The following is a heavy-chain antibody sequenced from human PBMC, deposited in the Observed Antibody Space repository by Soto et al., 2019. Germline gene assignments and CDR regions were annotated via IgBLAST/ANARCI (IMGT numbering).Heavy chain of an antibody. Sequence: GGALRLSCATPGFTLRGYFMRLVRPGPGEGVGGGLYISSSGSTIYHADSVKGRFTISRDNAKNSLYLQMNSLRAEDTAVYYCARAEELGYCTNGVCYERYDAFDIWGQGTMVTVS. J-gene: IGHJ3*02. D-gene: IGHD2-8*01. CDR3: ARAEELGYCTNGVCYERYDAFDI. V-gene: IGHV3-11*01. CDR1: GFTLRGYF. CDR2: ISSSGSTI.